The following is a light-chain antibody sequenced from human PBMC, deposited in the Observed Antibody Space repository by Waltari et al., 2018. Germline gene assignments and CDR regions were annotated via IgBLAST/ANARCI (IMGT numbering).Light chain of an antibody. J-gene: IGLJ2*01. CDR2: SNN. V-gene: IGLV1-44*01. Sequence: QSVLTQPPSASGTPGQRVTISCSGSRSNIGSNTVNWYQQLPGTAPKLLIYSNNQRPSGVPDRFSGSKSGTSASLAISGLRFEDEADYYCATRDEGPTVVFGGGTKLTVL. CDR1: RSNIGSNT. CDR3: ATRDEGPTVV.